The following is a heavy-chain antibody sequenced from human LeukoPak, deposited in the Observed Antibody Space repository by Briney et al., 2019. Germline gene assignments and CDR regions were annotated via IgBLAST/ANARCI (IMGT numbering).Heavy chain of an antibody. D-gene: IGHD6-19*01. CDR1: GFTFSDSY. J-gene: IGHJ4*02. CDR3: AKFVMGKQWLVRGSY. V-gene: IGHV3-11*01. CDR2: ISSSGSVI. Sequence: GGSLRLSCAASGFTFSDSYMTWIRQAPGKGLEWISHISSSGSVIYHADSVKGRFTISRDNTKNSLYLQMNSLRVEDTAVYYCAKFVMGKQWLVRGSYWGQGTLVIVSS.